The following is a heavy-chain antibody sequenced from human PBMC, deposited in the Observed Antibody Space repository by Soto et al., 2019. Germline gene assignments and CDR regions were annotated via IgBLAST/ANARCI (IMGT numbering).Heavy chain of an antibody. Sequence: QVQLVESGGGVVQPGWSLRLSCAASGFTFSSYAMHWVRQAPGKGLEWVAVISDDGSNKYYADSVKGRFTISRDNSKNTMYMQMKSMRAEDTAVYYCARESRDYYGSGSYHYGMDVWGQGTTVTVSS. D-gene: IGHD3-10*01. J-gene: IGHJ6*02. CDR2: ISDDGSNK. V-gene: IGHV3-30-3*01. CDR1: GFTFSSYA. CDR3: ARESRDYYGSGSYHYGMDV.